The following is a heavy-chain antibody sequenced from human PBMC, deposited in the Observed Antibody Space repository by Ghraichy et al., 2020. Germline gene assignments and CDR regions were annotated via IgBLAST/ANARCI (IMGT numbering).Heavy chain of an antibody. J-gene: IGHJ4*02. CDR2: FSYSGST. D-gene: IGHD5-18*01. V-gene: IGHV4-39*01. CDR1: GGSISSSSYY. Sequence: SETLSLTCTVSGGSISSSSYYWGWIRQPPGKGLEWIGSFSYSGSTYYNPSLKSRVTISVDTSKNQFSLKLTSVTAADTAVYYCAGYYVDTDNEFDYWGQGTLVTVSS. CDR3: AGYYVDTDNEFDY.